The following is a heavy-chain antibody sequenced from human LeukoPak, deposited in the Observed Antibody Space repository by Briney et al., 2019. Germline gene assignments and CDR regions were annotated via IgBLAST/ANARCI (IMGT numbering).Heavy chain of an antibody. CDR3: AKALGASKYYYYGMDF. CDR2: ISGSGGST. V-gene: IGHV3-23*01. D-gene: IGHD3-10*01. Sequence: GGSLRLSCAASGFTFSSYAMSWGRQAPGKGLEWGSAISGSGGSTYYADSVKGRFTISRDNSKNTLYLQMNSLRAEDTAVYYCAKALGASKYYYYGMDFWGQGTTVTVSS. J-gene: IGHJ6*02. CDR1: GFTFSSYA.